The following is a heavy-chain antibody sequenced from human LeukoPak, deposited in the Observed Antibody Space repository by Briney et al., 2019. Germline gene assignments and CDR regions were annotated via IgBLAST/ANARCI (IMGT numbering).Heavy chain of an antibody. CDR3: VKDGSGSYYTYYFDY. CDR1: GCTFSRYA. D-gene: IGHD3-10*01. J-gene: IGHJ4*02. V-gene: IGHV3-64D*06. CDR2: ISSNGGST. Sequence: GGSLRLSCSASGCTFSRYAMHWVRQAPGKGLEYVSAISSNGGSTYYADSVKGRFTISRDNSKNTLYLQMSSLRAEDTAMYYCVKDGSGSYYTYYFDYWGQGTLVTVSS.